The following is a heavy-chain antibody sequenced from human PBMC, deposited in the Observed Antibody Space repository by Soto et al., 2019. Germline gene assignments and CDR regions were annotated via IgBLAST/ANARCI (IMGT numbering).Heavy chain of an antibody. CDR1: GFTFSSYA. CDR3: AKDVYGDYERCDAFEI. Sequence: EVQLLESGGGLVQPGGSLRLSCAASGFTFSSYAMSWVRQAPGKGLEWVSAISGSGGSTYYADSVKGRFTISRDNSKNTPYLQMNSLRAEDTAVYYCAKDVYGDYERCDAFEIWGQGTMVTVSS. D-gene: IGHD4-17*01. J-gene: IGHJ3*02. CDR2: ISGSGGST. V-gene: IGHV3-23*01.